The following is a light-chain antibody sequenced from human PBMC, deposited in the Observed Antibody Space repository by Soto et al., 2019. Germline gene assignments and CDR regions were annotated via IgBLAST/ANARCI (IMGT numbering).Light chain of an antibody. CDR3: QRDRT. Sequence: DIQMTQTPSTLYATVGDRVTLTCRASQSISSWLAWYQQKPGKAPKLLIYDASSLESGVPSRFSGSGSGTEFTLTISSLQPDDFATYYCQRDRTFGQGTKVDIK. J-gene: IGKJ1*01. V-gene: IGKV1-5*01. CDR1: QSISSW. CDR2: DAS.